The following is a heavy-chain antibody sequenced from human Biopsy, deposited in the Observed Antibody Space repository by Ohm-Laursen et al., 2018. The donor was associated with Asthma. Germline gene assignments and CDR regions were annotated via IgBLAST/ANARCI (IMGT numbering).Heavy chain of an antibody. CDR3: ATSYFYDSSGWGY. J-gene: IGHJ4*02. V-gene: IGHV3-53*01. D-gene: IGHD3-22*01. Sequence: SLSLSCAASGFMLTAKYINWARQAPGQGLEWVSTVYSGGDTFYAESVQGRFTLSRDFSKNTVYLQMRSLTTEDTAIYFCATSYFYDSSGWGYWGQGSLVTVSS. CDR1: GFMLTAKY. CDR2: VYSGGDT.